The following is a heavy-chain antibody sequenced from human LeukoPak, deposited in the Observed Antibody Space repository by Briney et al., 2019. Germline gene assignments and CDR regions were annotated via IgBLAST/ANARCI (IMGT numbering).Heavy chain of an antibody. Sequence: SETLSLTCTVSGGSISSSSYYWGWIRQPPGKGLEWIGSIYYSGSTYYNPSLKSRVTISVDTSKNQFSLKLSSVTAADTAVYYCARFYGSGSYYNRRWFDPWGQGTLVTVSS. J-gene: IGHJ5*02. CDR1: GGSISSSSYY. CDR2: IYYSGST. V-gene: IGHV4-39*07. CDR3: ARFYGSGSYYNRRWFDP. D-gene: IGHD3-10*01.